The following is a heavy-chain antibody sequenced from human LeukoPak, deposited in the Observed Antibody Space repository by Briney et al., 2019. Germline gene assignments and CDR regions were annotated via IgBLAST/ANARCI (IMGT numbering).Heavy chain of an antibody. J-gene: IGHJ3*02. CDR2: IYHSGST. D-gene: IGHD1-26*01. Sequence: ASETLSLTCTVSGYSISSGYYWGWIRQPPGKGLEWIGSIYHSGSTYYNPSLESRVTISVDTSKNQLSLKLSSVTAADTAVYYCARRLVWELLLDAFDIWGQGTMVTVSS. V-gene: IGHV4-38-2*02. CDR3: ARRLVWELLLDAFDI. CDR1: GYSISSGYY.